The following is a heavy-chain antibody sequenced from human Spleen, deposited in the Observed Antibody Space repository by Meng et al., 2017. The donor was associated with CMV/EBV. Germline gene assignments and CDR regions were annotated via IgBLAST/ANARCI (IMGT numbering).Heavy chain of an antibody. J-gene: IGHJ3*01. V-gene: IGHV3-15*01. Sequence: VGSLRLSCVASGFTFTSAWMSWVRQAPGQGLEWVGRVKSKTDGGTTDYAAPVKGRITISRDDSKNTVYLQMNSLRAEDTAVYYCAKDRLYHYEDAFDVWGQGTMVTVSS. D-gene: IGHD3-22*01. CDR1: GFTFTSAW. CDR3: AKDRLYHYEDAFDV. CDR2: VKSKTDGGTT.